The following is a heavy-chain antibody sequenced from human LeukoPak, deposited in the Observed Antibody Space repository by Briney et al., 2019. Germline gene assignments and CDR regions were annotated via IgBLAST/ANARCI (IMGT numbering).Heavy chain of an antibody. V-gene: IGHV4-39*07. CDR1: GGSISSSTYY. D-gene: IGHD3-10*01. CDR2: IYDSGIT. CDR3: ARPLNYGSGSYWFDP. J-gene: IGHJ5*02. Sequence: KSSETLSLTCSVSGGSISSSTYYCGWIRQPPGKGLEWFGGIYDSGITYYNASLKSRVTISVDTSKNQFSLKLSSVTAADTAVYYCARPLNYGSGSYWFDPWGQGTLVTVSS.